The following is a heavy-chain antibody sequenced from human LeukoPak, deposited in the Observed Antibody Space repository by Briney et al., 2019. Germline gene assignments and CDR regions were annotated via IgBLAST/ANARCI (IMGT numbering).Heavy chain of an antibody. J-gene: IGHJ6*03. CDR3: ARSDHYYYYMDG. Sequence: SETLSLTCTVSGGSISSYYWSWIRQPPGKGLEWIGYIYYSGSTNYNPSLKSRVTISVDTSKNQFSLKLSSVTAADTAVYYCARSDHYYYYMDGWGKGTTVTVSS. CDR1: GGSISSYY. CDR2: IYYSGST. V-gene: IGHV4-59*01.